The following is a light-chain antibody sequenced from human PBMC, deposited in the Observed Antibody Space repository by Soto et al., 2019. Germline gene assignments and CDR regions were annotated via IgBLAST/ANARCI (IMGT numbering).Light chain of an antibody. CDR1: QSVSSN. V-gene: IGKV3-15*01. Sequence: EIVMTQSPATLSVSPGERATLSCRASQSVSSNLAWYQQKPGQAPRLLIYGASTRATGIPARFSGSGSGTEFTLTISSLQSEDFAVYYCQQFLGTPLTFGGGTKVEIK. CDR2: GAS. J-gene: IGKJ4*01. CDR3: QQFLGTPLT.